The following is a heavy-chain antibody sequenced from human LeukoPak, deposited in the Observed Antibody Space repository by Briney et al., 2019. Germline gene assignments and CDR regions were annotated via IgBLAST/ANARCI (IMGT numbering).Heavy chain of an antibody. CDR1: GFTFNTYG. CDR2: IRYDGSTK. Sequence: PGGSLRLSCAASGFTFNTYGMHWVRQAPGKGLEWVAFIRYDGSTKYHADSVKGRFTISRDNSKNTLYLQMNRLRGENTAVYYWAKVHPAVNYYFYMDVWGKGTTVTVSS. V-gene: IGHV3-30*02. CDR3: AKVHPAVNYYFYMDV. D-gene: IGHD2-2*01. J-gene: IGHJ6*03.